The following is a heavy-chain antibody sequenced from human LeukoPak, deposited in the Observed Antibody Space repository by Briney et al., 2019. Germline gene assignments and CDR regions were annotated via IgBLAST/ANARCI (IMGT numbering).Heavy chain of an antibody. J-gene: IGHJ4*02. CDR3: ATPTMRGPSYGYVRLLN. Sequence: GASVKVPCKASGYTFTSFDINWVRQATGQGPEWMGWMNPSSGDTGYAQKFQGRVTFTRDTSTNTAYMELSSLTSEDTAVYYCATPTMRGPSYGYVRLLNWGQGSLVTVSS. CDR2: MNPSSGDT. CDR1: GYTFTSFD. D-gene: IGHD5-18*01. V-gene: IGHV1-8*03.